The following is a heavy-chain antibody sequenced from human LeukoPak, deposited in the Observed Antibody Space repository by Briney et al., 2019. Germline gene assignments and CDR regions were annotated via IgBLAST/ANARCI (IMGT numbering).Heavy chain of an antibody. CDR1: GGSIISYY. D-gene: IGHD6-19*01. CDR3: ARAHSSGWPFDY. CDR2: ISYSGST. J-gene: IGHJ4*02. Sequence: SETLSLTCTVSGGSIISYYWSWIRQPPGKSLEWIGYISYSGSTNYNPSLKSRVTISVDTSKNQFSLKLSSVTAADTAVYYCARAHSSGWPFDYWGQGTLVTVSS. V-gene: IGHV4-59*08.